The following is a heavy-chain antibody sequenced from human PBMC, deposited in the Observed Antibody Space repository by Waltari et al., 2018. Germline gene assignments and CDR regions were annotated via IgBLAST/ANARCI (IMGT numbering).Heavy chain of an antibody. CDR3: ARESMVVEAFDI. D-gene: IGHD2-15*01. CDR1: GFTFSSYS. V-gene: IGHV3-7*01. Sequence: EVQLVESGGGLVQPGGSLRLSCAASGFTFSSYSMNWVRQAPGKGLEWVANIKQDGSEKYYVDSVKGRFTISRDNAKNSLYLQMNSLRAEDTAVYYCARESMVVEAFDIWGQGTMVTVSS. CDR2: IKQDGSEK. J-gene: IGHJ3*02.